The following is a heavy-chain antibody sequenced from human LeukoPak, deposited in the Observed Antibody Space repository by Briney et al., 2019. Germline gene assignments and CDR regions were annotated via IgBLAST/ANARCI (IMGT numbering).Heavy chain of an antibody. V-gene: IGHV1-18*01. CDR2: ISAYNGNT. D-gene: IGHD3-10*01. J-gene: IGHJ4*02. Sequence: ASLKVSCKASGYTFTSYGISWVRQAPGQGLEWMGWISAYNGNTNYAQTLQGRVTMTTDTSTSTAYMELRSLRSDDTAVYYCARALWFGELQYWGQGTLVTVSS. CDR3: ARALWFGELQY. CDR1: GYTFTSYG.